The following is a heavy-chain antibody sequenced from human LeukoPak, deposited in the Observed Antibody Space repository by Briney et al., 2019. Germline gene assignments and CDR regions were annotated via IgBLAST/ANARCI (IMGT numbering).Heavy chain of an antibody. Sequence: SETLSLTCTVSGVSISDYSLSWIRQTPEKGLEWMGHVHTSGGSTYYPSLKTRLTMSIDTSRSQLSLKLTSVTAADTAVYFCARLGSYHDFWGQGALVTVSS. D-gene: IGHD1-26*01. CDR2: VHTSGGS. V-gene: IGHV4-4*09. CDR3: ARLGSYHDF. J-gene: IGHJ4*02. CDR1: GVSISDYS.